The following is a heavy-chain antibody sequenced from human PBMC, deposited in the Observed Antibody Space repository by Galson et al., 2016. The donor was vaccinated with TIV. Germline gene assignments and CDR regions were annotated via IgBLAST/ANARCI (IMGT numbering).Heavy chain of an antibody. CDR2: IIPLFGTA. V-gene: IGHV1-69*05. Sequence: SVKVSCKASGGIFKNYAISWVRQAPGQGLEWMGGIIPLFGTANYAQKFQGRVTISTEESTNTVYMEFSSLKIEDTAVYYCAGVTRIYESWLDPWGQGTLVTVSS. CDR3: AGVTRIYESWLDP. CDR1: GGIFKNYA. J-gene: IGHJ5*02. D-gene: IGHD2-15*01.